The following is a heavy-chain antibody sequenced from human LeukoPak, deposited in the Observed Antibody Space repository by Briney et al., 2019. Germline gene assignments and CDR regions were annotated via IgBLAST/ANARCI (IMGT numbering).Heavy chain of an antibody. CDR2: INVNNGDT. D-gene: IGHD1-7*01. J-gene: IGHJ5*02. CDR1: GYSFTGYY. CDR3: ARDWDPITGTTRWFDP. Sequence: ASVKVSCKASGYSFTGYYMHWVRQAPGQGLEWMGWINVNNGDTNYAQKFQGRVTVTRDTSISTAYMELSRLRSDDTAVYYCARDWDPITGTTRWFDPWAREPWSPSPQ. V-gene: IGHV1-2*02.